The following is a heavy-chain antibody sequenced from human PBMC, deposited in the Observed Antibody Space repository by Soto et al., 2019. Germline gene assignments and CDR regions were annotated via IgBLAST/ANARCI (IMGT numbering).Heavy chain of an antibody. D-gene: IGHD3-10*01. CDR1: GFSFSSFG. V-gene: IGHV3-33*01. CDR3: ARELLYGTGSHDYLYFGMDV. CDR2: VWFDGTKT. J-gene: IGHJ6*02. Sequence: QVQLVESGGGVVQPGRSLRLSCAASGFSFSSFGMHWVRQAPGKGLEWVATVWFDGTKTYHADSVKGRFTSSRDNSKNTLYLQMNSLRVEDTAVYYCARELLYGTGSHDYLYFGMDVWGHGATVTVSS.